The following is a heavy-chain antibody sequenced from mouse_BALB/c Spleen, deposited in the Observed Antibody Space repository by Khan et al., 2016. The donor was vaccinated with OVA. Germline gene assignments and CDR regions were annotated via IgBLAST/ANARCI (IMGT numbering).Heavy chain of an antibody. CDR2: IDPNSDYT. D-gene: IGHD3-1*01. CDR3: TRGGFGGFAY. Sequence: LKQSGPELVKPGASVKVSCKASGYSFTDYSMYWVKQSHGKSLEWIGYIDPNSDYTTYNQKFRDKATLTVDKSSSTAFMHLNSLTSEDSAVYYGTRGGFGGFAYWGQGTLVTVSA. CDR1: GYSFTDYS. J-gene: IGHJ3*01. V-gene: IGHV1S135*01.